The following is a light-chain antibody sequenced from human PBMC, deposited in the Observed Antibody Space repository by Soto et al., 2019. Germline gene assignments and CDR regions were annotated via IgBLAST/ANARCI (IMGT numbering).Light chain of an antibody. CDR2: GAS. Sequence: EIVLTQSPGTLSLSPGERATLSCRASQSVRSTYLAWYQQKPGQPPRLLIFGASRRATGIPDRFSGSGSGTDFTLTISRLEPEDFAVYYCQQYGSSPPKYTFGQGTKVEIK. V-gene: IGKV3-20*01. CDR1: QSVRSTY. CDR3: QQYGSSPPKYT. J-gene: IGKJ2*01.